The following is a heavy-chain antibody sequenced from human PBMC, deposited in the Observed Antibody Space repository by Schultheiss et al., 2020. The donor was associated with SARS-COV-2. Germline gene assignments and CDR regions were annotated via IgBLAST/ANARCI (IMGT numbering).Heavy chain of an antibody. CDR2: ISGSGGST. Sequence: GESLKISCAASGFTFSSYAMSWVRQAPGKGLEWVSAISGSGGSTYYADSVKGRFTISRDNSKNTLYLQMNSLRAEDTAVYYCAKDRAVRFLDWLFDYWGQGTLVTVSS. CDR3: AKDRAVRFLDWLFDY. V-gene: IGHV3-23*01. CDR1: GFTFSSYA. J-gene: IGHJ4*02. D-gene: IGHD3/OR15-3a*01.